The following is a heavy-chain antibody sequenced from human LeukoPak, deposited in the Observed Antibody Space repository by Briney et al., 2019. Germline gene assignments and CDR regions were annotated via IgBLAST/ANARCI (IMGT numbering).Heavy chain of an antibody. CDR1: GFTFSSYA. Sequence: GGSLRLSCAASGFTFSSYAMSWVRQAPGKGLEWVSAISGSGGSTYYADSVKGRFTISRDNSKNTLYLQMNSLETDDTAVYYCAKDSYSKGDYWGQGTLVTVSS. V-gene: IGHV3-23*01. CDR2: ISGSGGST. D-gene: IGHD4-11*01. CDR3: AKDSYSKGDY. J-gene: IGHJ4*02.